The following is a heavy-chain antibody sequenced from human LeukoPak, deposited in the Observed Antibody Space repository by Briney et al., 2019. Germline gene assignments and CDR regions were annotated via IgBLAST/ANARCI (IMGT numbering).Heavy chain of an antibody. V-gene: IGHV3-48*03. D-gene: IGHD3-10*01. Sequence: GGSLRLSRAASGFVFSEYEMNWVRHAPGEGLEWISDISSGSSTTYSADSVKGRFSTSRDNTKNSLYLQMNSLRAEDTAVYYCARRWFGGPFDSWGQGILVTVSS. CDR3: ARRWFGGPFDS. CDR1: GFVFSEYE. CDR2: ISSGSSTT. J-gene: IGHJ4*02.